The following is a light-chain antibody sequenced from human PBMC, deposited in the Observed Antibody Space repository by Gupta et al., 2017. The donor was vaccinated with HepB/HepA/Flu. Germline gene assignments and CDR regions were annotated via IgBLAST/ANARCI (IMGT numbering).Light chain of an antibody. CDR1: KSVLYSSNNKNY. CDR2: WAS. V-gene: IGKV4-1*01. Sequence: DIVMTQSPDSLAVSLGDGATINCKSTKSVLYSSNNKNYLAWYQQKQVQTPKLLIYWASTRESGILDRFSGSGSGTDFTLTISSLQAEDVAVYYCQQYYSTPFTFGPGTKVEIK. J-gene: IGKJ3*01. CDR3: QQYYSTPFT.